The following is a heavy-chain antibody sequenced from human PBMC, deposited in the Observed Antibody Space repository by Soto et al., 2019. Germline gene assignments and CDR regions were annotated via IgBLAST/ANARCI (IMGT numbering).Heavy chain of an antibody. CDR1: GFTFSSYA. V-gene: IGHV3-23*01. D-gene: IGHD3-22*01. J-gene: IGHJ5*02. CDR2: ISGSGGST. Sequence: GGSLRLACAASGFTFSSYAMSWVRQAPGKGLEWVSAISGSGGSTYYADSVKGRFTISRDNSKNTLYLQMNSLRAEDTAVYYCASTHLPYYYDSSGPLNWFAPWGQGTLVTVSS. CDR3: ASTHLPYYYDSSGPLNWFAP.